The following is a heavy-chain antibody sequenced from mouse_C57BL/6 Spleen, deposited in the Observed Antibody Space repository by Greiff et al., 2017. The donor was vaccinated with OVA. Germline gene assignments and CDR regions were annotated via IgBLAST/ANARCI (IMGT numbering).Heavy chain of an antibody. CDR2: INPSSGYT. Sequence: QVQLQQSGAELAKPGASVKLSCKASGYTFTSYWMHWVKQRPGQGLEWIGYINPSSGYTKYNQKFKDKATLTADKSSSTAYMQLSSLTYEDSAVYYCARGGYDYSKDGYDAMDYWGQGTSVTVSS. CDR3: ARGGYDYSKDGYDAMDY. V-gene: IGHV1-7*01. J-gene: IGHJ4*01. D-gene: IGHD2-5*01. CDR1: GYTFTSYW.